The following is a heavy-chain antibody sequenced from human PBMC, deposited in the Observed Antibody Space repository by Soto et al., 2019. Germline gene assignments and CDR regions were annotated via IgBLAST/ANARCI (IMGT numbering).Heavy chain of an antibody. Sequence: SVKVSCKASGGSFSSFGISWVRQAPGQGLEWMGGIIPVFGRPNYAQRFRGRLTITADESTNTVYLELIDLRSEDTAVYYCAREGSGYNLWGQGTKVTVSS. CDR1: GGSFSSFG. D-gene: IGHD5-12*01. CDR2: IIPVFGRP. V-gene: IGHV1-69*13. CDR3: AREGSGYNL. J-gene: IGHJ1*01.